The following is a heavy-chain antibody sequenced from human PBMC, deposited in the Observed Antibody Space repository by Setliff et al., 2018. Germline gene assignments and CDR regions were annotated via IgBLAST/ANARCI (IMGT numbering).Heavy chain of an antibody. CDR3: ARDPHFDS. Sequence: SETLSLTCAVYGGSFSTYYWIWIRQPPGKGLEWIGEINHSGSVYYNPSLKSRVTISVDTSKNQFSLKLSSVTAADTAVYYCARDPHFDSWGQGTLVTVSS. J-gene: IGHJ4*02. CDR1: GGSFSTYY. CDR2: INHSGSV. V-gene: IGHV4-34*01.